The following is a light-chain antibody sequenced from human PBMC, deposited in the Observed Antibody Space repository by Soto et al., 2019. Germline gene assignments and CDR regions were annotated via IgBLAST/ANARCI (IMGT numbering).Light chain of an antibody. J-gene: IGLJ1*01. CDR1: SSYVGGYNY. Sequence: QSALTQPPSASGSPGQSVAISCTGTSSYVGGYNYVSWYQQHPGKAPKLMIYEVNKRPSGVPDRYSGSKSGNTASLTVSGLQAEDETDYYCCSYAGSSNVFGTGTKLTVL. V-gene: IGLV2-8*01. CDR2: EVN. CDR3: CSYAGSSNV.